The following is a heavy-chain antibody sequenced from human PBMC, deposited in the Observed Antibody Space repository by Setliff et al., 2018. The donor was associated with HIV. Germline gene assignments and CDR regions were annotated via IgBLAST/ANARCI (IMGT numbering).Heavy chain of an antibody. CDR1: GFTFSSYW. V-gene: IGHV3-23*01. CDR2: ISDSGGST. CDR3: AKDPTHDSYGDYYWYFDL. J-gene: IGHJ2*01. D-gene: IGHD4-17*01. Sequence: GSLRLSCAASGFTFSSYWMSWVRQAPGEGLEWVSSISDSGGSTFHADSVKGRFTISRDNSKNTLYLQMNCLRAEDTAVYYCAKDPTHDSYGDYYWYFDLWGRGTLVTVSS.